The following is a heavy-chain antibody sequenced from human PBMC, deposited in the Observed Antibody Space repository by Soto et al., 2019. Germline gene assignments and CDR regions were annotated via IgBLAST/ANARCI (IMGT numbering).Heavy chain of an antibody. CDR3: ARGRSMNSYYYMDV. V-gene: IGHV1-24*01. J-gene: IGHJ6*03. CDR1: GYTLTELS. CDR2: FDPEDGET. Sequence: ASVKVSCNVSGYTLTELSIHWVRQAPGKGLEWMGGFDPEDGETLYAQKFQGRVTMTEDTSTDTAYMDLSSLSSEDTAVYYCARGRSMNSYYYMDVWGKGTTVTVSS.